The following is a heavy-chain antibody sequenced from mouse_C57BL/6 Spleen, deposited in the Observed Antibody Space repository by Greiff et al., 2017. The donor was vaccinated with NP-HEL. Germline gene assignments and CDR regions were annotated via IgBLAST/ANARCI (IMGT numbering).Heavy chain of an antibody. D-gene: IGHD3-2*02. CDR3: ARGGRTAQATFAY. CDR1: GYAFSSYW. Sequence: QVQLQQSGAELVKPGASVKISCKASGYAFSSYWMNWVKQRPGKGLEWIGQIYPGDGDTNYNGKFKGKATLTADKSSSTAYMQLSSLTSEDSAVYFCARGGRTAQATFAYWGQGTLVTVSA. J-gene: IGHJ3*01. CDR2: IYPGDGDT. V-gene: IGHV1-80*01.